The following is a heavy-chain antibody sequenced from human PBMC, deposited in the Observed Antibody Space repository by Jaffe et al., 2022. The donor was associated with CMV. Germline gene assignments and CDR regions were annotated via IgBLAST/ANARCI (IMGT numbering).Heavy chain of an antibody. J-gene: IGHJ6*03. CDR3: ARNGYQLPEMVRGLYYYYYMDV. V-gene: IGHV3-33*08. Sequence: QVQLVESGGGVVQPGRSLRLSCAASGFTFSSYGMHWVRQAPGKGLEWVAVIWYDGSNKYYADSVKGRFTISRDNSKNTLYLQMNSLRAEDTAVYYCARNGYQLPEMVRGLYYYYYMDVWGKGTTVTVSS. D-gene: IGHD2-2*01. CDR2: IWYDGSNK. CDR1: GFTFSSYG.